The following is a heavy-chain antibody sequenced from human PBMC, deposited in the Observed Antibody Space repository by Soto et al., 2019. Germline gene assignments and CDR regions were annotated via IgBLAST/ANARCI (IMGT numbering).Heavy chain of an antibody. J-gene: IGHJ6*02. CDR2: IYHSGST. Sequence: QVQLQESGPGLVKPSGTLSPTCAVSGGSISSSNWWRWVRQPPGKGLEWIGEIYHSGSTNYNPSRKCRVAISVDKSKSQCALKLSSVTAADAAVDDCASVRGGYYYAMDVWGQGTTVSVSS. CDR3: ASVRGGYYYAMDV. CDR1: GGSISSSNW. V-gene: IGHV4-4*02. D-gene: IGHD3-10*02.